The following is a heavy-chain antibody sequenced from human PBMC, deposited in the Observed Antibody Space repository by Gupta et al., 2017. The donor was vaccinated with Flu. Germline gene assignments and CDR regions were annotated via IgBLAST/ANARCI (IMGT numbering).Heavy chain of an antibody. D-gene: IGHD3-3*01. Sequence: WVRQAPGKGLVWVASISGSGVSTDYADSVKGRSTISRDNSKNMLYLEMNNLRAEDTAVYHCAAGTTSIFGVIIIDFWDRGTLVSVSS. V-gene: IGHV3-23*01. CDR2: ISGSGVST. CDR3: AAGTTSIFGVIIIDF. J-gene: IGHJ4*02.